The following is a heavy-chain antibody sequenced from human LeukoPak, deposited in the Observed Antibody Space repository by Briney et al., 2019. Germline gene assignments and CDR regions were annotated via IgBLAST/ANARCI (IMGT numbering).Heavy chain of an antibody. J-gene: IGHJ4*02. V-gene: IGHV3-23*01. CDR3: AKGPSGSYYFDY. D-gene: IGHD1-26*01. CDR1: GFTFSSYW. CDR2: ISGNGGTT. Sequence: PGGSLRLSCAASGFTFSSYWMSWVRQAPGRGLEWVSGISGNGGTTNYADSVKGRFTISRDYSKNTLYLQMNSLRAEDTAVYYCAKGPSGSYYFDYWGQGTLVTVSS.